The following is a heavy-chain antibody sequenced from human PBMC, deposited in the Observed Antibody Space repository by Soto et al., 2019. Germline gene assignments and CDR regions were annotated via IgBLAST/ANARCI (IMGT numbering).Heavy chain of an antibody. CDR2: INGYNGNT. J-gene: IGHJ5*02. Sequence: QVQLVQSGGEVKKSGASVRVSCKASGYSLTSYGIGWVRQAPGQGLEWMGWINGYNGNTNYAQKRKGSVTMNINRSMNTANVELRSLISEDTAVYYCESYFVNDYGDPRWFDPWGQGTLVTVSS. CDR3: ESYFVNDYGDPRWFDP. D-gene: IGHD4-17*01. V-gene: IGHV1-18*04. CDR1: GYSLTSYG.